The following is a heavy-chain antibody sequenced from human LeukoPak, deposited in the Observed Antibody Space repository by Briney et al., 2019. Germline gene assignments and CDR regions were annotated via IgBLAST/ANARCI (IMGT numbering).Heavy chain of an antibody. CDR2: MYHSGKT. CDR3: ASWPLQSAFD. V-gene: IGHV4-59*01. Sequence: SETLSLTCTVSGVSISSNYWSWIRQSPGKGLEWIGYMYHSGKTNYNPSLKSRVTISIDTSTNQLSLKLSSVTVADTAVYYCASWPLQSAFDSGAKGQWSPSLQ. CDR1: GVSISSNY. J-gene: IGHJ3*02.